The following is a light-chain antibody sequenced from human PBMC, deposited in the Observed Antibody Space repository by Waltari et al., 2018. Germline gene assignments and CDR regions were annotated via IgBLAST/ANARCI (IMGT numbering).Light chain of an antibody. V-gene: IGLV3-21*04. CDR2: YDS. CDR3: HVWHPDMDPGV. CDR1: NIGGCS. J-gene: IGLJ1*01. Sequence: SYALTQPPSVSVAPGTTARLTCGGDNIGGCSETWYQQKPGQAPVLVIFYDSDRPSGIPERFSGSNSGNTATLTISSVEAGDEAKYYCHVWHPDMDPGVFGPGTEVSV.